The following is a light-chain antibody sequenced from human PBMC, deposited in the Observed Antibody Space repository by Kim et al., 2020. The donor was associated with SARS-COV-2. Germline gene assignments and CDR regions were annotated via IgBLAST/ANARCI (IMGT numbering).Light chain of an antibody. CDR1: KLADKY. V-gene: IGLV3-1*01. CDR3: QAWDSSTHNYV. Sequence: SYELTQPPSVSVSPGQTASITCSGYKLADKYVPWYQQKPGQSPVVVIYQDNQRPSGIPERFSGSNSGNTATLTISGTQAMDEADYYCQAWDSSTHNYVFGAGTKVTVL. CDR2: QDN. J-gene: IGLJ1*01.